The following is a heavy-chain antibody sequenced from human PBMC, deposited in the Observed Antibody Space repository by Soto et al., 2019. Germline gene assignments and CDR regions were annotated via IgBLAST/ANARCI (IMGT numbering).Heavy chain of an antibody. CDR2: ISWNSGSI. J-gene: IGHJ4*02. V-gene: IGHV3-9*01. Sequence: PGGSLRLSCAASGFTFDDYTMHWVRQAPGKGLEWVSGISWNSGSIGYADSVKGRFTVSRDNAKNSLYLQMNSLRAEDTAFYYCAKARPNCGYDCIDYWGLGTLVTVSS. CDR1: GFTFDDYT. D-gene: IGHD5-12*01. CDR3: AKARPNCGYDCIDY.